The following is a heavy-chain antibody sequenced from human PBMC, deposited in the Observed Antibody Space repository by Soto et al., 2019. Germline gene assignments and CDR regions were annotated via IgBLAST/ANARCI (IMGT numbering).Heavy chain of an antibody. J-gene: IGHJ4*02. CDR2: ISWDGGRR. CDR1: GFSFDDST. V-gene: IGHV3-43*01. CDR3: AKDSGIAAYGTAFDY. Sequence: LGLSCAASGFSFDDSTLHWVRHAPGQGLEWVSVISWDGGRRYYAASERGRFTISSATSKNYLYLQMNRLRSEDNALYYCAKDSGIAAYGTAFDYWGQGTLVTVSS. D-gene: IGHD6-13*01.